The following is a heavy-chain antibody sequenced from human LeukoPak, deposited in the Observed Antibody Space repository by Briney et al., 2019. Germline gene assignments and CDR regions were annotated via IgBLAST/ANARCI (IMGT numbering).Heavy chain of an antibody. V-gene: IGHV3-53*01. CDR3: AVGPRRETAGITPIDY. D-gene: IGHD3-10*01. Sequence: GGSLRLSCAASGFTVSSNYMSWVRQAPGKGLEWVSVFYSGGRTYYSDSVKGRFTISRDNSKNTLYLQMNSLRAEDTAVYYCAVGPRRETAGITPIDYWGQGTLVTVSS. CDR2: FYSGGRT. CDR1: GFTVSSNY. J-gene: IGHJ4*02.